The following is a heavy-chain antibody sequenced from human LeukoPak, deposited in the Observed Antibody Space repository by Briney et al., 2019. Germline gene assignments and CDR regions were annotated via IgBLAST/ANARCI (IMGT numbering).Heavy chain of an antibody. J-gene: IGHJ6*03. Sequence: GGSLRLSCAASGFTFSSYAMSWVRQAPGKGLEWVSAISGSGGSTYYADSVKGRFTISRDNSKNTLYLQMNSLRAEDTAVYYCAKGSGKGYYYYYMDVWGKGTTVTVSS. V-gene: IGHV3-23*01. CDR2: ISGSGGST. CDR3: AKGSGKGYYYYYMDV. CDR1: GFTFSSYA. D-gene: IGHD1-26*01.